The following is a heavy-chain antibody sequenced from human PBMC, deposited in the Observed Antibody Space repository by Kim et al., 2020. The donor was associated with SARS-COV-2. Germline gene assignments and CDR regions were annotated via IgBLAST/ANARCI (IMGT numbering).Heavy chain of an antibody. D-gene: IGHD1-1*01. CDR3: AREPIYMAGTAHYYGMDV. J-gene: IGHJ6*02. CDR1: GYTFTGYY. V-gene: IGHV1-2*02. Sequence: ASVKVSCKASGYTFTGYYMHWVRQAPGQGLEWMGWINPNSGGTNYAQKFQGRVTMTRDTSISTAYMELSRLRSDDTAVYYCAREPIYMAGTAHYYGMDVWGQGTTVTVSS. CDR2: INPNSGGT.